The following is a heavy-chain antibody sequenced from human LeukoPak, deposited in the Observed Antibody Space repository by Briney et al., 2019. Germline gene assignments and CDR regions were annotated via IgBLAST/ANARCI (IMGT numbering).Heavy chain of an antibody. Sequence: GESLKISCRASGHDFPDYWIGWVRQMPGKGLEWMGIIFPRDSNTVYGPSFQGQVTISVDTSISTAYLQWSSLKASDTAMYYCARTSGSWYEKFDYWGQGTLVTVSS. V-gene: IGHV5-51*01. D-gene: IGHD6-13*01. CDR3: ARTSGSWYEKFDY. CDR1: GHDFPDYW. CDR2: IFPRDSNT. J-gene: IGHJ4*02.